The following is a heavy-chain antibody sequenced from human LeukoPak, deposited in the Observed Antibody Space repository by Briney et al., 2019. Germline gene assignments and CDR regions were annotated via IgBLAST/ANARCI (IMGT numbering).Heavy chain of an antibody. D-gene: IGHD4-17*01. Sequence: GGSLRLSCAASGFTFSNYVIHWVRQPPGKRLEWVSLIRYDGSSKYYADSVRGRFTISRDNSKNTLYLQMNSLRAEDTAVYYCARYSGNYGLDYWGQGTLVTVSS. J-gene: IGHJ4*02. CDR1: GFTFSNYV. V-gene: IGHV3-30*02. CDR2: IRYDGSSK. CDR3: ARYSGNYGLDY.